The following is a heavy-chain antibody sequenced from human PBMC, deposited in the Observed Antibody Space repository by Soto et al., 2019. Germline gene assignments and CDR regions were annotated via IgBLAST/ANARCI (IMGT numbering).Heavy chain of an antibody. CDR3: AHTQIRYYDFWSGFKGFGY. V-gene: IGHV2-5*02. D-gene: IGHD3-3*01. Sequence: PTLVNPTQTLALTCTFSGFSLSTSGVGVGWIRQPPGKALEWLALIYWDDDKRYSPSLKSRLTITKDTSKNQVVLTMTNMDPVDTATYYCAHTQIRYYDFWSGFKGFGYWGQGTLVTVSS. J-gene: IGHJ4*02. CDR1: GFSLSTSGVG. CDR2: IYWDDDK.